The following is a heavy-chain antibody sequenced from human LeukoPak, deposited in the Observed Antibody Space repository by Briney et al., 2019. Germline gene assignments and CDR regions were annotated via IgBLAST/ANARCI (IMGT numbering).Heavy chain of an antibody. CDR2: ILQDAGAK. V-gene: IGHV3-7*01. J-gene: IGHJ4*02. D-gene: IGHD5-24*01. CDR3: ARWRGQQSEFDS. CDR1: VFTLRHYS. Sequence: PGWALRLSCAASVFTLRHYSMSWVRQAPGKGLAWVAFILQDAGAKDYLDFVKGSFPNSRDNAKKSLHSQINRLSLRGTAGDFCARWRGQQSEFDSWGRKTLVTVPS.